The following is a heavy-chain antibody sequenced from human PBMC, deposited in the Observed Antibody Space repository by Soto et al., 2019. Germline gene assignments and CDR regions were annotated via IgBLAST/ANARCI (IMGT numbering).Heavy chain of an antibody. D-gene: IGHD3-16*02. CDR2: IYYIGSP. CDR1: GGSISSGGYY. V-gene: IGHV4-31*03. Sequence: SETLSLTCTVSGGSISSGGYYWSWIRQHPGKGLEWIGYIYYIGSPFYNPSLNNRVTISVDTSKNQFSLKLSSVTAADTAVYYCAMALAFGGVIVPYYYYMDVWGKGTTVTVSS. J-gene: IGHJ6*03. CDR3: AMALAFGGVIVPYYYYMDV.